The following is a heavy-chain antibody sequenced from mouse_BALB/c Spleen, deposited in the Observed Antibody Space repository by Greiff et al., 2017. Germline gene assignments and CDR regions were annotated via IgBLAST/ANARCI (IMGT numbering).Heavy chain of an antibody. J-gene: IGHJ3*01. CDR3: AREGWDALAY. CDR2: IWAGGST. Sequence: VNLVESGPGLVAPSQSLSITCTVSGFSLTSYGVHWVRQPPGKGLEWLGVIWAGGSTNYNSALMSRLSISKDNSKSQVFLKMNSLQTDDTAMYYCAREGWDALAYWGQGTLVTVSA. CDR1: GFSLTSYG. D-gene: IGHD4-1*01. V-gene: IGHV2-9*02.